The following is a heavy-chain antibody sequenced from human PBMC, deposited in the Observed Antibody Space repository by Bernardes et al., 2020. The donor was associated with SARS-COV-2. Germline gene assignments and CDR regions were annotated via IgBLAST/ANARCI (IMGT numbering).Heavy chain of an antibody. J-gene: IGHJ6*02. CDR2: IKSRANSYAT. Sequence: GGSLRLSCAASGFTFSDSAIHWVRRASGKGLEWVGRIKSRANSYATVYAASVKGRFTLSRDDSKNSAYLQMNSLKTEDTAVYYCTRITCTSTSCSYYGMDVWGQGTTVTVSS. CDR1: GFTFSDSA. D-gene: IGHD2-2*01. V-gene: IGHV3-73*01. CDR3: TRITCTSTSCSYYGMDV.